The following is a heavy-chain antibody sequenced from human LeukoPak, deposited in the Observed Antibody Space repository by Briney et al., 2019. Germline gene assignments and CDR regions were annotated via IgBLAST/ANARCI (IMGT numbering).Heavy chain of an antibody. J-gene: IGHJ6*02. CDR3: ARDKYNIVVVPAAINTYYYYGIDV. D-gene: IGHD2-2*01. CDR2: ISSSSSYI. Sequence: GGSLRLSCAASGFTFRSYSMNWVRQAPGKGLEGFSPISSSSSYIYSADSVKGRLPISRDNDKNSLYLQMNSLRAEDPDVYYCARDKYNIVVVPAAINTYYYYGIDVWGQGTTVTVSS. V-gene: IGHV3-21*01. CDR1: GFTFRSYS.